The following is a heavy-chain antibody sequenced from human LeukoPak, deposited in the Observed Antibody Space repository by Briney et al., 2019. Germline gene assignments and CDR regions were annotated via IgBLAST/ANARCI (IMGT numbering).Heavy chain of an antibody. Sequence: ASVKVSCKTSGYTYTDYYIHLVRQAPGQGLEWMGLIRSPSGDTTYAQKFQGRVTMTRVTSINTAYMELSWLTSDDTAIYYCARDYAYDPTAFYDYWGQGTLVTVSS. D-gene: IGHD3-22*01. CDR2: IRSPSGDT. CDR3: ARDYAYDPTAFYDY. CDR1: GYTYTDYY. J-gene: IGHJ4*02. V-gene: IGHV1-2*02.